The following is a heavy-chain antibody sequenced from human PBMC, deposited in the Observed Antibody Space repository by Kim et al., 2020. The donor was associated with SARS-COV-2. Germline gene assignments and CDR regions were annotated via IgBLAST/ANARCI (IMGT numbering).Heavy chain of an antibody. D-gene: IGHD1-1*01. CDR3: AREEDWNDS. CDR1: GDSMRSSSHY. J-gene: IGHJ4*02. V-gene: IGHV4-61*02. Sequence: SETLSLTCSVSGDSMRSSSHYWNWIRQPAGKGLEWIGRIYLNGSPDYNPSLRSRVTISVDASRNQFSLRLSSVTAADTAVYYCAREEDWNDSWGQGILVTVSS. CDR2: IYLNGSP.